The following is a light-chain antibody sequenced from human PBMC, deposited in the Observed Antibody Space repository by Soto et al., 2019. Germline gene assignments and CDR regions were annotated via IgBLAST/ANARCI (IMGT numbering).Light chain of an antibody. CDR2: QVS. CDR1: QSLVYSDGNTY. V-gene: IGKV2-30*01. Sequence: DVVLTQSPLSLPVTLGQPASISCRSSQSLVYSDGNTYLNWFQQRPGHSPRRLIYQVSNRASGVXDXXSGSGSGIHFTLKISRVEAEDVAVYFCVQGSHWPPTFGQGTKVEI. CDR3: VQGSHWPPT. J-gene: IGKJ1*01.